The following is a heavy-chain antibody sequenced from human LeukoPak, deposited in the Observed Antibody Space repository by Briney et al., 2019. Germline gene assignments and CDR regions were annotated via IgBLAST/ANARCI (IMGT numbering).Heavy chain of an antibody. D-gene: IGHD4-17*01. CDR1: GYTFTSYG. Sequence: ASVKVSCKASGYTFTSYGISWVRQAPGQGLEWMGWISAYNGNTNYAQKLQGRVTMTTDTSTSTAYMELRSLRSDDTAVYYCARELSYGDYRPENWFDPWGQRTLVTVSS. CDR2: ISAYNGNT. CDR3: ARELSYGDYRPENWFDP. J-gene: IGHJ5*02. V-gene: IGHV1-18*01.